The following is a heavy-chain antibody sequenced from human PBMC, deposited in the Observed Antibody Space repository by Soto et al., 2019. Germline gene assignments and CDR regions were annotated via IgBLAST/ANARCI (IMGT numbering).Heavy chain of an antibody. D-gene: IGHD3-16*02. J-gene: IGHJ4*02. V-gene: IGHV1-18*01. CDR3: ARYRQAGF. CDR2: ISPYNGNT. CDR1: GYTFTNYG. Sequence: QVQLAQSGTEVKKPGASVKVSCKASGYTFTNYGITWVRQAPGQGLEWMGWISPYNGNTNYAQNLQGRVSMTTDTSTKPAYLELRSPSSDDWTVYYCARYRQAGFWGQGTPVTVSP.